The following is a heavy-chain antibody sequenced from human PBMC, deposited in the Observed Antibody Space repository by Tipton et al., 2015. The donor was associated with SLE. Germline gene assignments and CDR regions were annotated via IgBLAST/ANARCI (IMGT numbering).Heavy chain of an antibody. V-gene: IGHV4-34*09. CDR1: GGSFSGYY. Sequence: TLSLTCAVYGGSFSGYYWSWIRQVPGKGLEWIGEVNHSGSTNYNPSLESRVTISVDTSKNQFSLKLSSVTAADTAVYYCARDLDPCITMVQGPYGMDVWGQGTTVTVSS. J-gene: IGHJ6*02. D-gene: IGHD3-10*01. CDR3: ARDLDPCITMVQGPYGMDV. CDR2: VNHSGST.